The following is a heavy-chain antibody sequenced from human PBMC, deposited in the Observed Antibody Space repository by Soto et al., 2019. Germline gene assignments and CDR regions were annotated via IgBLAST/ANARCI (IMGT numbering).Heavy chain of an antibody. CDR3: ARDSSRTYSSGWFWIAFDI. D-gene: IGHD6-19*01. V-gene: IGHV4-59*01. CDR2: IYYSGST. Sequence: LSLTCTVSGGSISSYYWSWIRQPPGKGLEWIGYIYYSGSTNYNPSLKSRVTISVDTSKNQFSLKLSSVTAADTAVYYCARDSSRTYSSGWFWIAFDIWGQGTMVTVSS. J-gene: IGHJ3*02. CDR1: GGSISSYY.